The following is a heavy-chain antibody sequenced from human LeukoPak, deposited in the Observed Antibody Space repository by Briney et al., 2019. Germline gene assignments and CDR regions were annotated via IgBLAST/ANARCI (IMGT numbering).Heavy chain of an antibody. CDR1: GFTFSGSA. J-gene: IGHJ4*02. V-gene: IGHV3-73*01. CDR3: TSGVWGYDSSGFNFDY. Sequence: GGSLRLSCVASGFTFSGSAIHWVRQASGKGLEWVGRITRKANGYATAYAASVKGRFTISRDDSKNMAYLQMNSLKTEDTALYYCTSGVWGYDSSGFNFDYWGQGTLVTVSS. D-gene: IGHD3-22*01. CDR2: ITRKANGYAT.